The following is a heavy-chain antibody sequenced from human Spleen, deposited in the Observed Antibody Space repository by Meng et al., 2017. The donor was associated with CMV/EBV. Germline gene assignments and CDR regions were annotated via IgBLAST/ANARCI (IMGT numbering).Heavy chain of an antibody. D-gene: IGHD1-26*01. V-gene: IGHV1-18*01. Sequence: ASVKVSCKASGYTFSSYGISWVRQAPGQGIEWMGWVGGCDGDTNYAQEFEGRVTMTTDTSTSTVYMELRSLRSDDTAVYYCVRDWECIARSDFFDIWGQGATVTVSS. J-gene: IGHJ3*02. CDR2: VGGCDGDT. CDR3: VRDWECIARSDFFDI. CDR1: GYTFSSYG.